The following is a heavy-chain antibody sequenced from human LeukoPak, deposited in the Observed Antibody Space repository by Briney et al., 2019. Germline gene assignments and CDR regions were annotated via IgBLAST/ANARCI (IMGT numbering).Heavy chain of an antibody. CDR2: IDPDGSST. Sequence: PGGSLRLSCAASGFTLSHYWMHWVRQAPGKGLVWVSRIDPDGSSTSYADSVKGRFTISRDNAKNTLDMQMNSLTAEDTAVYHCATVVGGYYPPVEGFDLWGQGTMVTVSS. V-gene: IGHV3-74*01. J-gene: IGHJ3*01. CDR3: ATVVGGYYPPVEGFDL. D-gene: IGHD3-3*01. CDR1: GFTLSHYW.